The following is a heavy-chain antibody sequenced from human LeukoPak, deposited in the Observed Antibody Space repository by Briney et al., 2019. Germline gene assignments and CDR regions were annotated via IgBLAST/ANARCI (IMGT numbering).Heavy chain of an antibody. CDR1: GFTFSSYW. CDR2: IKEDGSEK. J-gene: IGHJ6*03. D-gene: IGHD2-2*01. V-gene: IGHV3-7*01. CDR3: ARDWMGYCSSNSCYLYYMDV. Sequence: GGSLRLSCAASGFTFSSYWMGWVRQAPGKGLEWVANIKEDGSEKDYVDSVRGRFTISRDNARNSLYLQMNSLRAEDTAVYYCARDWMGYCSSNSCYLYYMDVWGKGTTVTVSS.